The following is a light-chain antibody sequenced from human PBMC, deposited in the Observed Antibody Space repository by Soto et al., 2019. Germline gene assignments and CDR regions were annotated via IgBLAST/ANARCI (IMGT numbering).Light chain of an antibody. CDR1: QSVSNSY. V-gene: IGKV3-20*01. Sequence: EIVLTQSPGTLSLSPGQRATLSCRASQSVSNSYLAWYQQKPGQAPRLLISGASSRAAGIPDRFSGSGSGTEFTLTISRLEPEDFAMYYCQQYGNSPLLTFGGGTKVEIK. CDR3: QQYGNSPLLT. J-gene: IGKJ4*01. CDR2: GAS.